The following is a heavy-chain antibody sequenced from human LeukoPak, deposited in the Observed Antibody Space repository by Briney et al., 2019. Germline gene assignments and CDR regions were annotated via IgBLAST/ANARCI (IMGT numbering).Heavy chain of an antibody. J-gene: IGHJ5*02. Sequence: GESLKISCKGSGYSFTSYWIGWVRQMPGKGLEWVGIIYPGDSDTRYSPSFQGQVTISADKSISTAYLQWSSLKASDTAMYYCARPTTPYCTNGVCYPGNWFDPWGQGTLVTVSS. CDR3: ARPTTPYCTNGVCYPGNWFDP. CDR1: GYSFTSYW. CDR2: IYPGDSDT. V-gene: IGHV5-51*01. D-gene: IGHD2-8*01.